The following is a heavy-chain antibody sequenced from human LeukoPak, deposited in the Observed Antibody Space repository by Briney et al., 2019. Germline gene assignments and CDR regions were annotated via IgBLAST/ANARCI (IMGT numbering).Heavy chain of an antibody. Sequence: GGSLRLSCAASGFTFSRYAMSWVRQAPGKGLEWVSVISGSGGGTYYADSLKGRFTISRDNSKNTLYLQMNSLSVEDTAVYYCAGVGYYASGPFSYFDYWGQGTLVTVSS. CDR3: AGVGYYASGPFSYFDY. V-gene: IGHV3-23*01. J-gene: IGHJ4*02. CDR2: ISGSGGGT. CDR1: GFTFSRYA. D-gene: IGHD3-10*01.